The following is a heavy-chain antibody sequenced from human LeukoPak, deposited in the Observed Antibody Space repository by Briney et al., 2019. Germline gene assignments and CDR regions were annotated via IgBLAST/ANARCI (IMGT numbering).Heavy chain of an antibody. Sequence: SETLSLTCTVSGGSISSYYWSWIRQPPGKGLEWIGYIYYSGSTNYNPSLKSRVTISVDTSKNQFSLKLSSVTAADTAVYYCARTYSGSHAFVYWGQGTLVTVSS. CDR3: ARTYSGSHAFVY. CDR2: IYYSGST. CDR1: GGSISSYY. V-gene: IGHV4-59*01. J-gene: IGHJ4*02. D-gene: IGHD1-26*01.